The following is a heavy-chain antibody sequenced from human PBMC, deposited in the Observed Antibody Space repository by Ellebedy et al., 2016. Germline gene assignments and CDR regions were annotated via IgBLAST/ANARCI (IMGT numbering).Heavy chain of an antibody. V-gene: IGHV3-23*01. CDR2: ISGSGGST. CDR1: GFTFSSYA. CDR3: AKELRNIVGEPFDY. D-gene: IGHD1-26*01. J-gene: IGHJ4*02. Sequence: GESLKISXAASGFTFSSYAMSWVRQAPGKGLEWVSAISGSGGSTYYADSVKGRFTISRDNSKNTLYLQMNSLRAEDTAVYYCAKELRNIVGEPFDYWGQGTLVTVSS.